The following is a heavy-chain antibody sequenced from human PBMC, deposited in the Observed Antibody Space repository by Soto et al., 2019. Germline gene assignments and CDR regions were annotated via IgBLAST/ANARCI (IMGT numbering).Heavy chain of an antibody. CDR1: GCTFTGYY. Sequence: ASLKVSCKASGCTFTGYYMHWVRQAPGQGLEWMGWINPNSGGTNYAQKFQGRVTMTRDTSISTAYMDLSRLRSDDTAVYYCAREESRDGYNEAFDYWGQGTLVTVSS. J-gene: IGHJ4*02. D-gene: IGHD5-12*01. V-gene: IGHV1-2*02. CDR3: AREESRDGYNEAFDY. CDR2: INPNSGGT.